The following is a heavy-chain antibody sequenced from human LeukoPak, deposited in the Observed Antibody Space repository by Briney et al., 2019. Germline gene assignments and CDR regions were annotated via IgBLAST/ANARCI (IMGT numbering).Heavy chain of an antibody. CDR1: GFTFSSYA. CDR3: AKVPAKYGGKVQLDY. J-gene: IGHJ4*02. Sequence: AGSLRLSCAASGFTFSSYAMSWVPQAPGKGLEWVSAISGSGGSTYYADSVKGRFTIPRDNSKSTQYLQMNRLRAEDTAVYYWAKVPAKYGGKVQLDYWGQGTLVTVSS. CDR2: ISGSGGST. V-gene: IGHV3-23*01. D-gene: IGHD4-23*01.